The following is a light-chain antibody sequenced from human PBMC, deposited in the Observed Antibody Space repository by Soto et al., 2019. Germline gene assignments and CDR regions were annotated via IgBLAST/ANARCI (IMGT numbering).Light chain of an antibody. CDR3: QPYKNWPQT. CDR2: GAS. CDR1: QSVSSN. V-gene: IGKV3-15*01. J-gene: IGKJ1*01. Sequence: EIVMTQSPATLSVSPGERATLSCRASQSVSSNLAWYQQKPGQAPRLLIYGASTRATGIPARFSGSGSGTEFTLTTSSLQSEDFAAYYCQPYKNWPQTFGQGTKVEIK.